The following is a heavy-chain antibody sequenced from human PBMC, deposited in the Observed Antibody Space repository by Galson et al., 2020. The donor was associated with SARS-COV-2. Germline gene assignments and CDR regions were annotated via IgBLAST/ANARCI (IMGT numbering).Heavy chain of an antibody. CDR1: GFTFSTYE. V-gene: IGHV3-48*03. Sequence: GESLKISCAASGFTFSTYEMNWVRQAPGKGLEWDSYIRNSGSTIYYADSLKGRFTISRDNAKNSLYLQMNSLRAEDTAVYYCASSQYFDIFYFDYWGQGTLVTVSS. J-gene: IGHJ4*02. CDR2: IRNSGSTI. CDR3: ASSQYFDIFYFDY. D-gene: IGHD3-9*01.